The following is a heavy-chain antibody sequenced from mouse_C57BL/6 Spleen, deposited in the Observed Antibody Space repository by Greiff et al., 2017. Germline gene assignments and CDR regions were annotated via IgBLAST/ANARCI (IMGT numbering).Heavy chain of an antibody. V-gene: IGHV1-26*01. Sequence: EVQLQQSGPELVKPGASVKISCKASGYTFTDYYMNWVKQSHGKSLEWIGDINPNNGGTSYNQKFKGKATLTVDKSSSTAYMELRSLTSEDSAVYYCARSSYRYGVFDYWGQGTTLTVSS. J-gene: IGHJ2*01. CDR1: GYTFTDYY. CDR2: INPNNGGT. CDR3: ARSSYRYGVFDY. D-gene: IGHD2-14*01.